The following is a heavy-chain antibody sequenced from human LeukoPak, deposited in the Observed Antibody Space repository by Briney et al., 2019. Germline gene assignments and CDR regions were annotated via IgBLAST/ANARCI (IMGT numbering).Heavy chain of an antibody. CDR3: AGAFPSPKFDP. J-gene: IGHJ5*02. V-gene: IGHV4-39*01. Sequence: PSETLPLTCTVSGGSISSSSYYWGWIRQPPGKGLEWIGSIYYSGSTYYNPSLKSRVTISVDTSKNQFSLKLSSVTAADTAVYYCAGAFPSPKFDPWGQGTLVTVSS. D-gene: IGHD2/OR15-2a*01. CDR2: IYYSGST. CDR1: GGSISSSSYY.